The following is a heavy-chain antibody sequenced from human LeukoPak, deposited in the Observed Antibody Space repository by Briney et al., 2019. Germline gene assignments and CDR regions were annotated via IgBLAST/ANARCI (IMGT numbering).Heavy chain of an antibody. D-gene: IGHD1-26*01. CDR2: TYYRSKWYN. J-gene: IGHJ4*02. CDR1: GDSVSSNSAA. V-gene: IGHV6-1*01. Sequence: SQTLSLTCAISGDSVSSNSAAWNWIRQSPSRGLEWLGRTYYRSKWYNDYAVSVKGRITINPDTSKNQFSMQLNSVTPEDTAVYYCARDAAIERGVGAFFDYWGQGTLVTVSS. CDR3: ARDAAIERGVGAFFDY.